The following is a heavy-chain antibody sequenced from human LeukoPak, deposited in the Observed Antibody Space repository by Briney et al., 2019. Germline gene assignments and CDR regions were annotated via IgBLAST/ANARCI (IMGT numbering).Heavy chain of an antibody. D-gene: IGHD6-13*01. V-gene: IGHV2-70*11. Sequence: SGPTLVNPTQTLTLTCTFSGLSLSTSGMCVSWIRQPPGKALEWLARIDWDDGKYYSTSLKTRLTISKDTSKNQVVLTMTNMDPVDTATYSCARTVYISSWYDTDYWGQGTLVTVSS. CDR3: ARTVYISSWYDTDY. CDR2: IDWDDGK. J-gene: IGHJ4*02. CDR1: GLSLSTSGMC.